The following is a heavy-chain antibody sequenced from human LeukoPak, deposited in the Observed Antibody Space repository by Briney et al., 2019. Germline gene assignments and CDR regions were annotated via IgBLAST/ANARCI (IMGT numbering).Heavy chain of an antibody. CDR3: AKNVDCTNGVCIIAQDY. J-gene: IGHJ4*02. CDR1: GFTFSSYW. D-gene: IGHD2-8*01. V-gene: IGHV3-7*01. Sequence: GGSLRLSCAASGFTFSSYWMSWVRQAPGKGLEWVANIKQDGSEKYYVDSVKGRFTISRDNAKNSLYLQMNSLRAEDTAVYYCAKNVDCTNGVCIIAQDYWGQGTLVTVSS. CDR2: IKQDGSEK.